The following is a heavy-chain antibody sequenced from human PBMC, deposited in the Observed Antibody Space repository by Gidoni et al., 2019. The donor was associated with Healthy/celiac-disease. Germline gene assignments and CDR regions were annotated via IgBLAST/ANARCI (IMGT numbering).Heavy chain of an antibody. Sequence: QVQLVESGGGLDKPGGSLRLSCAASGFTFSDYYMSWIRQAPGKGLEWVSYISSSSSYTNYADSVKGRFTISRDNAKNSLYLQMNSLRAEDTAVYYCARRGFGESSPGGSLYYGMDVWGQGTTVTVSS. D-gene: IGHD3-10*01. J-gene: IGHJ6*02. V-gene: IGHV3-11*05. CDR3: ARRGFGESSPGGSLYYGMDV. CDR1: GFTFSDYY. CDR2: ISSSSSYT.